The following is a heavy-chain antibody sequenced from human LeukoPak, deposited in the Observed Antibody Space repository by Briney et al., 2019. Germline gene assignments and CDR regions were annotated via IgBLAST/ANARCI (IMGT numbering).Heavy chain of an antibody. CDR1: GGSISSYY. CDR2: IYYSGST. V-gene: IGHV4-59*01. D-gene: IGHD1-26*01. CDR3: ARAKGGTARAYDAFDI. J-gene: IGHJ3*02. Sequence: SKTLSLTCTVSGGSISSYYWNWIRQPPGKGLEWIGYIYYSGSTNYNPSLKSRVTISVDTSKNQFSLKLNSVTAADTAVYYCARAKGGTARAYDAFDIWGQGTMVTVSS.